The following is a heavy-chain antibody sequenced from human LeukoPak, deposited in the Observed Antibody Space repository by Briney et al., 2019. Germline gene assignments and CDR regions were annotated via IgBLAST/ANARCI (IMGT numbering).Heavy chain of an antibody. V-gene: IGHV4-39*01. CDR2: IYYSGST. D-gene: IGHD3-22*01. J-gene: IGHJ5*02. CDR3: GMTSSGYYYGSFDP. CDR1: GGSLSSSSSY. Sequence: SETLSLSCTVSGGSLSSSSSYWGWVRQPPGKGLEWIGSIYYSGSTYYYPASMSRGSISVNKTKNQFPLKLSSGTAADTAVFYCGMTSSGYYYGSFDPWGQGTLVTVSS.